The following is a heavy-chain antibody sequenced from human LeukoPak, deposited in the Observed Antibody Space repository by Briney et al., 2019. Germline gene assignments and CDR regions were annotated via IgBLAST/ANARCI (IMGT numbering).Heavy chain of an antibody. J-gene: IGHJ4*02. Sequence: SETLSLTCTVSGASMSSYYWSWIRQPPGKGLEWIGYIYYSGSTYYNPSLKSRVTISVDTSKNQFSLKLSSVTAADTAVYYCAREGIVATNLFDYWGQGTLVTVSS. CDR3: AREGIVATNLFDY. CDR2: IYYSGST. D-gene: IGHD5-12*01. CDR1: GASMSSYY. V-gene: IGHV4-59*12.